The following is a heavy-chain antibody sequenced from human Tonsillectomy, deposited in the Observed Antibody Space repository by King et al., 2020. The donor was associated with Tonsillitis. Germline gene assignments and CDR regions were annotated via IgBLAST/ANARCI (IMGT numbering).Heavy chain of an antibody. D-gene: IGHD4-11*01. CDR3: ASDLNSGGDYRDYYYYGMDV. J-gene: IGHJ6*02. CDR1: GFTFSSYS. V-gene: IGHV3-21*01. Sequence: VQLVESGGGLVKPGGSLRLSCAASGFTFSSYSMNWVRQAPGKGLEWVSSISSSSSYIYYADSVKGRFTISRDNAKKSLYLQMNSLRAEDTAVYYCASDLNSGGDYRDYYYYGMDVWGQGTTVTVSS. CDR2: ISSSSSYI.